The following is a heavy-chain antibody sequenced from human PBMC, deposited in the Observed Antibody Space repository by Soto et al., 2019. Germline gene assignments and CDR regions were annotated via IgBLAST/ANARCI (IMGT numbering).Heavy chain of an antibody. Sequence: QVYLVQSGAEVKKPGASVKVSCKCSGYTFTSYGITWVRQAPGQGLEWMGWISAHHGNTDYAQKLQGRVTVPRETSTSTAYMELRSLRSDDTAVYYCARGRYGDYWGQGALVTVSS. D-gene: IGHD1-1*01. V-gene: IGHV1-18*01. CDR2: ISAHHGNT. CDR3: ARGRYGDY. J-gene: IGHJ4*02. CDR1: GYTFTSYG.